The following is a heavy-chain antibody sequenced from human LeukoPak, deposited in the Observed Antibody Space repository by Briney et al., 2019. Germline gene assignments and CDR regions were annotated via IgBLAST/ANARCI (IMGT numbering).Heavy chain of an antibody. CDR2: ISSSSTTI. D-gene: IGHD3-22*01. Sequence: GGSLRLSCAASGFTFSSFSMNWVRQAPGKGLEWVSYISSSSTTIYYADSVKGRFTISRDNAKNSLYLQMNSLRAEDTAVYYCVKGQGLFSDYWGQGTLVTVSS. CDR1: GFTFSSFS. CDR3: VKGQGLFSDY. J-gene: IGHJ4*02. V-gene: IGHV3-48*01.